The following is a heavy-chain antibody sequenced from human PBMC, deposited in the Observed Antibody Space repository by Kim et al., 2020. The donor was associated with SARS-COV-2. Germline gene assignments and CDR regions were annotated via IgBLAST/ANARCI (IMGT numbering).Heavy chain of an antibody. CDR3: ARQRGYYYYYMDV. V-gene: IGHV5-51*01. D-gene: IGHD3-10*01. J-gene: IGHJ6*03. Sequence: RSSPSFQGQVTISADKSISTAYLQWSSLKASDTAMYYCARQRGYYYYYMDVWGKGTTVTVSS.